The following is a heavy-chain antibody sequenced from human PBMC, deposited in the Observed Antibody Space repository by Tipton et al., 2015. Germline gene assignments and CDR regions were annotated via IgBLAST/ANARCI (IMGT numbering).Heavy chain of an antibody. CDR3: ARELGSSGWYRRGEFVY. Sequence: QLVQSGAEVKKPGASVKVSCKASGYPFTSYGISWVRQAPGQGLEWMGWISAYNGNTNYAQKLQGRVTMTADTSTSTGYMELRSLRSADSAVYYCARELGSSGWYRRGEFVYWGHGTVVTVSS. V-gene: IGHV1-18*01. J-gene: IGHJ4*01. CDR2: ISAYNGNT. CDR1: GYPFTSYG. D-gene: IGHD6-19*01.